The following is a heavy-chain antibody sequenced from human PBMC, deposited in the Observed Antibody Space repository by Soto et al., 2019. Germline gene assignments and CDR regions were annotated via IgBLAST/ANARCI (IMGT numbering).Heavy chain of an antibody. CDR2: ISAYNGNT. J-gene: IGHJ4*02. Sequence: ASVKVSCKASGYTFTSYGISWVRQAPGQGLEWMGWISAYNGNTNYAQKLQGRVTMTTDTSTSTAYMELRSLRSDDTAVYYCAREVLELGPTYYYDSSGYLDYWGQGTLVTVSS. V-gene: IGHV1-18*01. CDR3: AREVLELGPTYYYDSSGYLDY. D-gene: IGHD3-22*01. CDR1: GYTFTSYG.